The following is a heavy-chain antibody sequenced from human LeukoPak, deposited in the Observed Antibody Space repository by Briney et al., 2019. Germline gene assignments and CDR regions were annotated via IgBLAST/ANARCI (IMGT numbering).Heavy chain of an antibody. CDR2: ISSSSSYI. V-gene: IGHV3-21*04. CDR3: STGPRSLIY. Sequence: GGSLRLSCAASGFTFSSYSMNWVRQAPGKGLEWVSSISSSSSYIYYADSVKGRFTISRDNAKNSLYLQMNSLRPEDTALYYCSTGPRSLIYWGHGTLVTVSS. CDR1: GFTFSSYS. J-gene: IGHJ4*01.